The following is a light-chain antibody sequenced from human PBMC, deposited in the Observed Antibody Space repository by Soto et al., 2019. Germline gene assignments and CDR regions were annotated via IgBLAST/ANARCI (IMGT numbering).Light chain of an antibody. J-gene: IGLJ1*01. Sequence: QSVLTQPAPVSWSPGQSITISCSGTSSEVGTYNLVSWYQQYPCKASRLMIYEVTKRPSGVSNRFSGSKSGNTASLTISGLQPEDEADYYCCSYAGSSSSIFGTGTKVTVL. CDR1: SSEVGTYNL. CDR2: EVT. CDR3: CSYAGSSSSI. V-gene: IGLV2-23*02.